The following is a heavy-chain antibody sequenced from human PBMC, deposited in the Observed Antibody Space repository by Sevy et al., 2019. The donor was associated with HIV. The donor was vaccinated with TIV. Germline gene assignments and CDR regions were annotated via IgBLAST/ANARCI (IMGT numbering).Heavy chain of an antibody. Sequence: ASVKVSCKASGYTFTGYYMHWVRQAPGQGLEWMGWINPNSGGTNYAQKFQGWVTMTRDTSISTAYMELSRLRSDDTAVYYCARSSGEIADDAFDIWGRGTMVTVSS. CDR2: INPNSGGT. CDR3: ARSSGEIADDAFDI. V-gene: IGHV1-2*04. J-gene: IGHJ3*02. CDR1: GYTFTGYY. D-gene: IGHD7-27*01.